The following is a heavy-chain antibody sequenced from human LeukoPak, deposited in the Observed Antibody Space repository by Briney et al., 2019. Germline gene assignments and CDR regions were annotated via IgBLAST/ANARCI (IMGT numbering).Heavy chain of an antibody. D-gene: IGHD6-13*01. Sequence: GGSLRLSCAASGFTFSSYAMSWVRQAPGKGLKWVSTINDNGAGTYYADSVKGRFTISRDNSYNTMSLQMNSLRDEDAGVYYCAKEGAAAAPPAYYYYGMDVWGQGTTVTVSS. CDR1: GFTFSSYA. V-gene: IGHV3-23*01. CDR2: INDNGAGT. CDR3: AKEGAAAAPPAYYYYGMDV. J-gene: IGHJ6*02.